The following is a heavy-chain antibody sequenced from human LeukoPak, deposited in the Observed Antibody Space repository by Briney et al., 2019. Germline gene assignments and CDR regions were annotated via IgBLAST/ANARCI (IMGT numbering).Heavy chain of an antibody. J-gene: IGHJ3*02. Sequence: ASVTVSCTVSGYTLTELSMHWVRQAPGKGLEWMGGFDPEDGETIYAQKFQGRVTMTEDTSTDTAYMELSSLRSEDTAVYYCATGRGYSYGHRGLDDAFDIWGQGTMVTVSS. CDR3: ATGRGYSYGHRGLDDAFDI. CDR2: FDPEDGET. D-gene: IGHD5-18*01. V-gene: IGHV1-24*01. CDR1: GYTLTELS.